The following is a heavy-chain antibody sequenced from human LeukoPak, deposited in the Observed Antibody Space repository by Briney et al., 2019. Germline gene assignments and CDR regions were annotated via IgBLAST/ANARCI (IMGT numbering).Heavy chain of an antibody. J-gene: IGHJ4*02. Sequence: PGGSLRLSCAASGFTFSSYWMSWVRQAPGKGLEWVANIKQGGSEKYYVDSVKGRFTISRDNAKNSLYLQMNSLRAEDTAVYYCASSRYGDYDHPFDYWGQGTLVTVSS. CDR1: GFTFSSYW. V-gene: IGHV3-7*01. D-gene: IGHD4-17*01. CDR2: IKQGGSEK. CDR3: ASSRYGDYDHPFDY.